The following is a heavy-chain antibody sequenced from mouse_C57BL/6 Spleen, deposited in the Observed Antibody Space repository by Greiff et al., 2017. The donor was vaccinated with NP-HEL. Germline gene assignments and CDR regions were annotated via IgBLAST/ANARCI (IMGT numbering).Heavy chain of an antibody. CDR3: ARAPSYGSSYGYAMDY. Sequence: QVQLKESGAELARPGASVKLSCKASGYTFTSYGISWVKQRTGQGLEWIGEIYPRSGNTYYNEKFKGKATLTADKSSSTAYMELRSLTSEDSAVYFCARAPSYGSSYGYAMDYWGQGTSVTVSS. D-gene: IGHD1-1*01. CDR1: GYTFTSYG. V-gene: IGHV1-81*01. J-gene: IGHJ4*01. CDR2: IYPRSGNT.